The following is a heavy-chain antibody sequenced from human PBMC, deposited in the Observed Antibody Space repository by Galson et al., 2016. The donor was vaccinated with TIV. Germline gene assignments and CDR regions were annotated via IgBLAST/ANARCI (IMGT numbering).Heavy chain of an antibody. J-gene: IGHJ5*02. V-gene: IGHV3-15*01. D-gene: IGHD2-2*01. CDR1: GFTFSNAW. CDR3: TTDLGYCLTTSCSLGLDP. CDR2: IKSKPDGATT. Sequence: SLRLSCAVSGFTFSNAWMTWVRQAPGRGLEWVGRIKSKPDGATTAYAAPVTGRFSISRDDSKDTVYLQMNNLKTEDTALYFCTTDLGYCLTTSCSLGLDPWGQGTLVTVSS.